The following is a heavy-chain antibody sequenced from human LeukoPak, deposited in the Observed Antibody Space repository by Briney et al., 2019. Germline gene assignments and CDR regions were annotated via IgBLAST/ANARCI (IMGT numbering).Heavy chain of an antibody. CDR2: SRNKANSYTT. Sequence: SGGSLRLSCTASGFTFSDRYIDWVRQAPGKGLEWVGRSRNKANSYTTEYAASVKGGFTISRDESKNLLYLQMNSLTPEDTAVYYCTRCSTGTRLYYFDYWGQGTLVTVSS. D-gene: IGHD1/OR15-1a*01. J-gene: IGHJ4*02. CDR3: TRCSTGTRLYYFDY. V-gene: IGHV3-72*01. CDR1: GFTFSDRY.